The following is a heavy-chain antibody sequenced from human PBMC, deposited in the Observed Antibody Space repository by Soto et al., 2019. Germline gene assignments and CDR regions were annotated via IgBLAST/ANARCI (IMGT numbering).Heavy chain of an antibody. V-gene: IGHV3-33*06. D-gene: IGHD4-17*01. CDR1: GFTFSSYG. J-gene: IGHJ1*01. Sequence: PGGSLRLSCAASGFTFSSYGMHWVRQAPGKGLEWVAVIWYDGSNKYYADSVKGRFTISRDNSKNTLYLQMNSLRAEDTAVYYCAKVELYYGDYSAGSEHLPHWGQGTLVTVAS. CDR2: IWYDGSNK. CDR3: AKVELYYGDYSAGSEHLPH.